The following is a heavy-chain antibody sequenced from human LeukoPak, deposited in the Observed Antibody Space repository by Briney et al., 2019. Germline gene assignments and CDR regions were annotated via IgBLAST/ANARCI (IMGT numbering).Heavy chain of an antibody. D-gene: IGHD5-18*01. CDR2: IYYSGST. J-gene: IGHJ2*01. CDR1: GGSIGSYY. CDR3: AREVEPISAMDKRDWYFDL. V-gene: IGHV4-59*01. Sequence: SETLSLTCTVSGGSIGSYYWSWIRQPPGKGLEWIGYIYYSGSTNYNPSLKSRVTISVDTSKNQFSLKLSSVTAADTAVYYRAREVEPISAMDKRDWYFDLWGRGTLVTVSS.